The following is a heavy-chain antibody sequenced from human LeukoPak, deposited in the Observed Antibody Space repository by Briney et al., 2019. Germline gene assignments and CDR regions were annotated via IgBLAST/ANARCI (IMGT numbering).Heavy chain of an antibody. D-gene: IGHD5-18*01. CDR2: ISSSSSYI. CDR3: AKDPRAHTYGWSWRYFDY. CDR1: GFTFSSYS. J-gene: IGHJ4*02. Sequence: GGSLRLSCAASGFTFSSYSMNWVRQAPGKGLEWVSSISSSSSYIYYADSVKGRFTISRDNAKNSLYLQMNSLRAEDTAVYYCAKDPRAHTYGWSWRYFDYWGQGTLVTVSS. V-gene: IGHV3-21*01.